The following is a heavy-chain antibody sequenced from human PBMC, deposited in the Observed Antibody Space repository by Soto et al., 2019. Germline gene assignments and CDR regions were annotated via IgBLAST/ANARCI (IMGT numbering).Heavy chain of an antibody. D-gene: IGHD2-21*02. CDR2: ISGSGGST. CDR3: AKDQLLSPVYYYYYMDV. V-gene: IGHV3-23*01. CDR1: GFTFSSYA. Sequence: GGSLRLSCAASGFTFSSYAMSWVRQAPGKGLEWVSAISGSGGSTYYADSVKGRFTISRDNSKNTLYLQMNSLRAEDTAVYYCAKDQLLSPVYYYYYMDVWGKGTTVTVSS. J-gene: IGHJ6*03.